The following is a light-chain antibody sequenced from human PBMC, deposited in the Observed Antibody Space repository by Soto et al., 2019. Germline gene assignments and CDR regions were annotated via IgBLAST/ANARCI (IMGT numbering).Light chain of an antibody. CDR2: GES. CDR1: RNINRK. J-gene: IGKJ4*02. CDR3: QQYYDDPPLM. V-gene: IGKV3-15*01. Sequence: EIVMTQSPATLSVSPGERATLSCRASRNINRKLAWYQQKPGHAPRLLISGESPRATGIRARFSGSVSGTEFTLTISRLQSEDCAVYYWQQYYDDPPLMFGGGTKVQIK.